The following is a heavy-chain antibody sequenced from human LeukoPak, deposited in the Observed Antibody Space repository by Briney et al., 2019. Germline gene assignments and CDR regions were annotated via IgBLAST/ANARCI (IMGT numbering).Heavy chain of an antibody. D-gene: IGHD2-2*01. V-gene: IGHV3-7*01. J-gene: IGHJ4*02. Sequence: GGSLRLSCAASGFTFSSYWMSWVRQAPGKGLEWVANIKQDGSEKYYVDSVKGRFTISRDNAKNSLYLQMNSLRAEDTAVYYCARAVDCSSTSCYLVDYWGQGTLVTVSS. CDR2: IKQDGSEK. CDR1: GFTFSSYW. CDR3: ARAVDCSSTSCYLVDY.